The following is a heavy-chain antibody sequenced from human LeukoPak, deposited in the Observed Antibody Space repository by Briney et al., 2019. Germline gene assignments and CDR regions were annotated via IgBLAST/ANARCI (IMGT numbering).Heavy chain of an antibody. J-gene: IGHJ4*02. D-gene: IGHD3-3*01. CDR3: ARTDDFWSGSLDY. Sequence: PSQTLSLTCTVSGGSISIGSYYWSWIRRPAGKGLEWIGRIYTSGSTNYNPSLNSRFTISVDTSKNQFSLELSYVNAADTAVYYCARTDDFWSGSLDYWGQGTLVTVSS. CDR1: GGSISIGSYY. CDR2: IYTSGST. V-gene: IGHV4-61*02.